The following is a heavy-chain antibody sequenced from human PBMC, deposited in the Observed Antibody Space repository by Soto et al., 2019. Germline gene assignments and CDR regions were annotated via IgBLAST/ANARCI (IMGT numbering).Heavy chain of an antibody. Sequence: ASVKVSCKASGYTFTGYYVHWVRQAPGQGLEWMGWINPNSGDTYLAQRFQGRVTMNRDTSIGTAYMELRGLTADDTAEYYCAKGGAIVAAGTRVYLYNAMDVWGQGTTVTVSS. J-gene: IGHJ6*02. CDR2: INPNSGDT. V-gene: IGHV1-2*02. D-gene: IGHD1-26*01. CDR3: AKGGAIVAAGTRVYLYNAMDV. CDR1: GYTFTGYY.